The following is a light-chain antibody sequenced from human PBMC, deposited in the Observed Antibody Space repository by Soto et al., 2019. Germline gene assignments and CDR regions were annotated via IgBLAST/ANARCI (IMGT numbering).Light chain of an antibody. Sequence: EIVLTPSPATLSLSPGERATLSCRASQSISNSLAWHQQKPGQAPTLLIYAASTRATGIPARFSGSRSGTDFTLTISSLEPEDFAVYYCQQRGEWPPGATFGQGTRLDIK. CDR1: QSISNS. CDR3: QQRGEWPPGAT. CDR2: AAS. J-gene: IGKJ5*01. V-gene: IGKV3-11*01.